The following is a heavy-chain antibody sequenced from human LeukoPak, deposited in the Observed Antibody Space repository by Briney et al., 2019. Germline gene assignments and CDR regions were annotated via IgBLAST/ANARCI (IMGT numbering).Heavy chain of an antibody. D-gene: IGHD2-21*02. J-gene: IGHJ5*02. CDR2: IYHSGST. V-gene: IGHV4-38-2*01. CDR3: ARSVVTATLGWFDP. Sequence: SETLSLTCAVSGYSISSGYYWGWIRQPPGKGLEWIGNIYHSGSTYHNPSLKSRVTISVDKSKNQFSLKLRSVTAADTAVYYCARSVVTATLGWFDPWGQGTLVTVSS. CDR1: GYSISSGYY.